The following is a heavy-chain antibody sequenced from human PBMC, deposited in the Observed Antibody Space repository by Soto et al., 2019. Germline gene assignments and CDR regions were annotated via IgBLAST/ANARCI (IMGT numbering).Heavy chain of an antibody. CDR3: ASSYCGNECQPDRAFYYFGWDV. V-gene: IGHV1-69*01. J-gene: IGHJ6*02. Sequence: QVQLVQSGAEVRKPGSSVKVSCRASGGTFSDFTVTWVRQAPGQGLEWRGGIIPILEATKYAQTFQDRVTVTADDSTSTVFIELSSLRSEDTAVYFCASSYCGNECQPDRAFYYFGWDVWGQGTTVTVSS. CDR2: IIPILEAT. CDR1: GGTFSDFT. D-gene: IGHD2-21*01.